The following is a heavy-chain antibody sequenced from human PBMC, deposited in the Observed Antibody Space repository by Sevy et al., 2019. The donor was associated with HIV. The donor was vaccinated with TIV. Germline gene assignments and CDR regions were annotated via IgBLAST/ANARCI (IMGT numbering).Heavy chain of an antibody. CDR2: ISGSGGST. CDR3: AKNPYYGGNSVVYYFDY. J-gene: IGHJ4*02. D-gene: IGHD4-17*01. Sequence: GSLRLSCAASGFTFSSYAMIWVRQAPGKGLEWVSAISGSGGSTYYADSVKGRFTISRDNSKNTLYLQMNSLRAEDTAVYYCAKNPYYGGNSVVYYFDYWGQGTLVTVSS. V-gene: IGHV3-23*01. CDR1: GFTFSSYA.